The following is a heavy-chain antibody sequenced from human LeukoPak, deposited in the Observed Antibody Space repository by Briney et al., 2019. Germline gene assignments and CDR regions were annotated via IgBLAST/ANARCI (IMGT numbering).Heavy chain of an antibody. V-gene: IGHV3-30*04. D-gene: IGHD3-22*01. CDR1: GITFNRYA. CDR2: ISYDGGSK. Sequence: GGSLRLSCLASGITFNRYAMHWVRQSPGKGLEWVAVISYDGGSKDHAGSVKGRVTISRDNSKNTPYLQMNSLRVEDTAIYYCARGGTEIYYRYYGMDVWGQGTTVTVSS. J-gene: IGHJ6*02. CDR3: ARGGTEIYYRYYGMDV.